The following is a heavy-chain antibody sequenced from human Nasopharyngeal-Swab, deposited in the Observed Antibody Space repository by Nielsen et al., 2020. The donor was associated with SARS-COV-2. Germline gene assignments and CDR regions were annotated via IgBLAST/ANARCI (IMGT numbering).Heavy chain of an antibody. J-gene: IGHJ5*02. CDR1: GYTFTGYY. V-gene: IGHV1-2*06. Sequence: ASVKVSCKASGYTFTGYYMHWVRQAPGQGLEWMGRINPNSGGTNYAQKFQGRVTMTRDTSISTAYMELSRLRSDDTAVYYCVRDRVKIGYCSGGSCYSVGKGFDPWGQGTLVTVSS. CDR3: VRDRVKIGYCSGGSCYSVGKGFDP. D-gene: IGHD2-15*01. CDR2: INPNSGGT.